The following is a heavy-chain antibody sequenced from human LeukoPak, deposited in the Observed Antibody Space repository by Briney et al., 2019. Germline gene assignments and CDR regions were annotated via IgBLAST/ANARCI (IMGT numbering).Heavy chain of an antibody. CDR3: ARQFSSDGYADY. CDR1: GYSFLSYW. Sequence: GESLKISCKASGYSFLSYWIGWVRQMPGKGLEWMGIIYPGDSVTIYSPSFQGQVTISADKSISTAYLQWSSLKASDTAMYYCARQFSSDGYADYWGQGTLVTVSS. J-gene: IGHJ4*02. CDR2: IYPGDSVT. D-gene: IGHD5-24*01. V-gene: IGHV5-51*01.